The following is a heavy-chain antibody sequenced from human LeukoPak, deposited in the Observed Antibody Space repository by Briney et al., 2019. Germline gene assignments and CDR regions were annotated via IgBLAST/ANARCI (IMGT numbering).Heavy chain of an antibody. J-gene: IGHJ3*01. V-gene: IGHV1-2*02. CDR2: INPDSGGT. Sequence: ASAKVSCKASGSTFTGYYMHWVRQAPGQGLEWMGWINPDSGGTNNAQKFQGRVTMTRDTSISTAYMELSRLRSDDTAVYYCARTFYDTLDSDAFDFWGQGTMVIVSS. CDR1: GSTFTGYY. CDR3: ARTFYDTLDSDAFDF. D-gene: IGHD2/OR15-2a*01.